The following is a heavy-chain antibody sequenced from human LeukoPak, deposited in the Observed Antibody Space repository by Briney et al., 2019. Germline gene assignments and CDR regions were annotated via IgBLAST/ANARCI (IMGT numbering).Heavy chain of an antibody. Sequence: PRGSLRLSCAASGFTFSRHWMGWVRQAPGKGLEWVANIKQDASQYYVDSVRGRFIISGDNAKNSLSLQMNSLRLEDTAVYYCARGPDFGDRLDYFDYWGQGTLVTVSS. CDR2: IKQDASQ. D-gene: IGHD4-17*01. CDR3: ARGPDFGDRLDYFDY. CDR1: GFTFSRHW. V-gene: IGHV3-7*01. J-gene: IGHJ4*02.